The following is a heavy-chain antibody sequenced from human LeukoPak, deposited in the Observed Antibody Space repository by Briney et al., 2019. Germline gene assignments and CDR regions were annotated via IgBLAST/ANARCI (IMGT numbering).Heavy chain of an antibody. CDR3: ARVTDCSGGSCYSHDYYYYYMDV. Sequence: ASVKVSCKASGYTFTGYYMHWVRQAPGQGLEWMGWINPNSGGTNYAQKFQGRVTMTRDTSISTAYMELSRLRSDDTAVYYCARVTDCSGGSCYSHDYYYYYMDVWGKGTTVTISS. J-gene: IGHJ6*03. V-gene: IGHV1-2*02. CDR1: GYTFTGYY. D-gene: IGHD2-15*01. CDR2: INPNSGGT.